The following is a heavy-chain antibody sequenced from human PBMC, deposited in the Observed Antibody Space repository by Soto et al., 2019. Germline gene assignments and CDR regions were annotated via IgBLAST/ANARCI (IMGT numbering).Heavy chain of an antibody. Sequence: ASVKVSCKASGGPFSNYTISWVRQAPGQGLEWMGGIIPVFGTTDYEQKFQGRVTITADGSTSTAYMKLSSLRSADTAVYYCARSSPYIVVRKPTGNQDYYGMDVWGQGTTVTVSS. V-gene: IGHV1-69*13. D-gene: IGHD2-2*01. J-gene: IGHJ6*02. CDR1: GGPFSNYT. CDR2: IIPVFGTT. CDR3: ARSSPYIVVRKPTGNQDYYGMDV.